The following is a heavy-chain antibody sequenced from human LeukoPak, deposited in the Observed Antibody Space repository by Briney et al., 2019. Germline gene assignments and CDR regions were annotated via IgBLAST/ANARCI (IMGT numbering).Heavy chain of an antibody. J-gene: IGHJ2*01. CDR3: ARDFSYYYDSSGPFDL. CDR1: GYTFTSYG. CDR2: ISAYNGNT. D-gene: IGHD3-22*01. V-gene: IGHV1-18*01. Sequence: GASVKVSCKASGYTFTSYGISWVRQAPGQGLEWMGWISAYNGNTNYAQKFQGRVTMTRDTSISTAYMELSRLRSDDTAVYYCARDFSYYYDSSGPFDLWGRGTLVTVSS.